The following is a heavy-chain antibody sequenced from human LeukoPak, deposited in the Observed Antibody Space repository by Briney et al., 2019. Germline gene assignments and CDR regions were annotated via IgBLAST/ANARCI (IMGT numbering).Heavy chain of an antibody. CDR3: ATLRFGFEPFDL. Sequence: GGSLRLSCVASGFPFSSSGMHWVRQAPGKGLEWVSFIQYEGTNKYYADSVKGRFTISRDNPRDTLYLQMNSLRREDTAVYFCATLRFGFEPFDLWGQGTLVIVSS. CDR1: GFPFSSSG. J-gene: IGHJ4*02. D-gene: IGHD5-12*01. V-gene: IGHV3-30*02. CDR2: IQYEGTNK.